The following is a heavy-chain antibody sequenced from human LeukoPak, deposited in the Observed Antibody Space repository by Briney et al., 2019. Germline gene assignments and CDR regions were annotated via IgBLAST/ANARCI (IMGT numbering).Heavy chain of an antibody. CDR3: ASQYYDILTGYYSPFDY. CDR2: ISYDGSNK. CDR1: GFTFSSYA. V-gene: IGHV3-30-3*01. J-gene: IGHJ4*02. Sequence: HPGRSLRLSCAASGFTFSSYAMHWVRQARGKGLVWVAVISYDGSNKYYADSVKGRLTISRDNSKNTLYQQMNSLRAKDTAVYYCASQYYDILTGYYSPFDYWGQGTLVTVSS. D-gene: IGHD3-9*01.